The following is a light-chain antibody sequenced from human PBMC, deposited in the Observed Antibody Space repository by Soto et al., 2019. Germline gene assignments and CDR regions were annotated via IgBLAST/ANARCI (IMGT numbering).Light chain of an antibody. CDR2: AAS. V-gene: IGKV1-9*01. CDR3: QQLNSYPLT. Sequence: DIQLTQSPSFLSASVGDRVTITCRASQGIRSYLAWYQQKLGKAPNLLIYAASTLQSGVPSRFSGSGSGTEFTLTSSSLQPEDFATYYCQQLNSYPLTFGGGTKVEIK. J-gene: IGKJ4*01. CDR1: QGIRSY.